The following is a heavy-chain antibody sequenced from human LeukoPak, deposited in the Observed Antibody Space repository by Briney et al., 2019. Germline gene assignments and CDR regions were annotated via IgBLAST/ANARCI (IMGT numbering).Heavy chain of an antibody. V-gene: IGHV4-59*02. Sequence: RPSETLSLTCSVSGGSVTSYYWNWVRQTPEMGLEWIGYISNTGATDYGPAFTSRVSMSLDTSKNQFSLKLTYVTAADTGVYYCARDSGAKYYYGSGGLFDYWGQGTLVTVSS. CDR3: ARDSGAKYYYGSGGLFDY. CDR1: GGSVTSYY. J-gene: IGHJ4*02. D-gene: IGHD3-10*01. CDR2: ISNTGAT.